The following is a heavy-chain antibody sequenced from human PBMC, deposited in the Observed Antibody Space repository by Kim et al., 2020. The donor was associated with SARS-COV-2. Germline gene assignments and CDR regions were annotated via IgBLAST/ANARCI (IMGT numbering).Heavy chain of an antibody. Sequence: YGDSVKGRFIISRDNSRNTLYLQMNNLRAEDTAVYYCARDGPDFGDYFDNWGQGTLVTVSS. J-gene: IGHJ4*02. D-gene: IGHD3-10*01. V-gene: IGHV3-33*01. CDR3: ARDGPDFGDYFDN.